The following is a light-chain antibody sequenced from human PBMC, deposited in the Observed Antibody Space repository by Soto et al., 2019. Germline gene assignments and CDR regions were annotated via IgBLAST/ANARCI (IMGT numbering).Light chain of an antibody. CDR3: HQYGRT. Sequence: EMVLTQSPGTLSLSPGERATLSCRASQSVSSSYLAWYQQKPGQAPRLLIYGASSRATGIPDRFSGSGSVTDFTLTISRLEPEDFAVYYCHQYGRTFGHGTKVEIK. V-gene: IGKV3-20*01. J-gene: IGKJ1*01. CDR2: GAS. CDR1: QSVSSSY.